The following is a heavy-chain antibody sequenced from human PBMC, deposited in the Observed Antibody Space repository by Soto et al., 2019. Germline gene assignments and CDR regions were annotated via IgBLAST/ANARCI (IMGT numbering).Heavy chain of an antibody. CDR2: IYHSGST. CDR3: ARAGDSSGPVALGY. CDR1: GGSISSGGSS. Sequence: QLQLQESGSGLVKPSQTLSLTCAVSGGSISSGGSSWSWIRQPPGKGLEWIGYIYHSGSTYYNPSLKRRVTISVDRSKNQSSLQLSSVTAADTAVYYCARAGDSSGPVALGYWGQGTLVTVSS. V-gene: IGHV4-30-2*01. D-gene: IGHD6-19*01. J-gene: IGHJ4*02.